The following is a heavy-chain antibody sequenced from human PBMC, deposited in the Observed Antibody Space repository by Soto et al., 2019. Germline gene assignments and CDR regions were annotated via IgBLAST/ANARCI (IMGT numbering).Heavy chain of an antibody. CDR3: ASGNGQQGSTDY. Sequence: QVQLVESGGGVVQPGRSLRLSCAASGLTFSSYGMHWVRQAPGKGLEWVAVIWYDGSNKYYADSVKGRFTISRDNSKNTLYLQMNSLRAEDTAVYYCASGNGQQGSTDYWGQGTLVTVSS. V-gene: IGHV3-33*01. CDR1: GLTFSSYG. CDR2: IWYDGSNK. D-gene: IGHD3-10*01. J-gene: IGHJ4*02.